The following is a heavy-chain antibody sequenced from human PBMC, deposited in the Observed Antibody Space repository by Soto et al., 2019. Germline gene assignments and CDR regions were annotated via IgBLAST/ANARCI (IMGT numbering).Heavy chain of an antibody. CDR1: GFTFSKNA. J-gene: IGHJ1*01. D-gene: IGHD3-22*01. CDR2: ISASGGST. Sequence: GGSLILSCAASGFTFSKNAMSWVRQAPGKGLEWVSAISASGGSTYYADSVKGRFTISRDNSKNTLYLQMNSLRAEDTAVYYCAASGYYYDSSGYYPLAEYFQHWGQGTLVTVSS. V-gene: IGHV3-23*01. CDR3: AASGYYYDSSGYYPLAEYFQH.